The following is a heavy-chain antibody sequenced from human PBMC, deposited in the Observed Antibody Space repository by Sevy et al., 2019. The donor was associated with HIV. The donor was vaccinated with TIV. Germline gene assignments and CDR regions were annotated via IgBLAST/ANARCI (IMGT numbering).Heavy chain of an antibody. Sequence: GGSLRLSCTASGFVFSSYAMHWVRQAPGKGLEWVAFIAYDGSNKNYSDSVKGGFTCSRDNSMKTLYLQMNSLGAEEAAVFYCAGRRVLEWLSSAAFDIWGQGTMVTVSS. J-gene: IGHJ3*02. V-gene: IGHV3-30*04. CDR2: IAYDGSNK. CDR1: GFVFSSYA. CDR3: AGRRVLEWLSSAAFDI. D-gene: IGHD3-3*01.